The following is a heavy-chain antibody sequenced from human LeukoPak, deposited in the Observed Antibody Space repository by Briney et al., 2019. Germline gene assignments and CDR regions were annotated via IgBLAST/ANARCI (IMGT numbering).Heavy chain of an antibody. V-gene: IGHV1-18*01. CDR3: ARDLQQQLVRGYHDAFDI. D-gene: IGHD6-13*01. CDR1: GYTFTSYG. J-gene: IGHJ3*02. Sequence: GASVKVSCTASGYTFTSYGISWVRQAPGQGLEWMGWISAYNGNTNYAQKLQGRVTMTTDTSTSTAYMELRSLRSDDTAVYYCARDLQQQLVRGYHDAFDIWGQGTMVTVSS. CDR2: ISAYNGNT.